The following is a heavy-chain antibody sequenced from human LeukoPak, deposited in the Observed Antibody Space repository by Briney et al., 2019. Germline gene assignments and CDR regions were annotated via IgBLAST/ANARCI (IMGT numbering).Heavy chain of an antibody. V-gene: IGHV4-4*07. CDR1: GGSISSHY. D-gene: IGHD4-11*01. J-gene: IGHJ5*02. CDR2: IYTSGST. CDR3: ARDNTVTTRLDWFDP. Sequence: PSETLSLTCTVSGGSISSHYWSWIRQPAGKGLEWIGRIYTSGSTNYNPSLKSRVTMSVDTSKNQFSLKLSSVTAADTAVYYCARDNTVTTRLDWFDPWGQGTLVTVSS.